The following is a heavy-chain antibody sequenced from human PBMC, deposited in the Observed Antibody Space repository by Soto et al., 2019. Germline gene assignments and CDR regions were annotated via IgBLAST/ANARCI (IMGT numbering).Heavy chain of an antibody. CDR1: GFTFSSYA. V-gene: IGHV3-23*01. J-gene: IGHJ3*02. Sequence: GGSLRLSCAASGFTFSSYAMSWVRQAPGKGLEWVSAISGSGGSTYYADSVKGRFTISRDNSKNTLYLQMNSLRAEDTAVYYCAKDSHYYGSGSYYNIGAFDIWGQGTMVTVSS. CDR3: AKDSHYYGSGSYYNIGAFDI. CDR2: ISGSGGST. D-gene: IGHD3-10*01.